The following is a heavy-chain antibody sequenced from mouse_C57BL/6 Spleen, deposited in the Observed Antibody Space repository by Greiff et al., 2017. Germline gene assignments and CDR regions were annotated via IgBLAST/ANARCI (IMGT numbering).Heavy chain of an antibody. V-gene: IGHV5-17*01. D-gene: IGHD4-1*01. CDR1: GFTFSDYG. J-gene: IGHJ2*01. CDR3: ARSTGTRNFDY. Sequence: EVKLMESGGGLVKPGGSLKLSCAASGFTFSDYGMHWVRQAPEKGLEWVAYISSGSSTIYYADTVKGRFTISRDNAKNTLFLQMTSLRSEDTAMYYCARSTGTRNFDYWGQGTTLTVSS. CDR2: ISSGSSTI.